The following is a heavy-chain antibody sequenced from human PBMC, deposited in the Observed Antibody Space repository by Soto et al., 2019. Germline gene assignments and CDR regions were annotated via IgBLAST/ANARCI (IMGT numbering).Heavy chain of an antibody. Sequence: PSETLSLTCTVSGDSISNYYWSWIRQPPGKGLEWIGYFSYRGSTNYNPSLKSRVTISVDTSKNQFSLKLSSVTAADTAVYYCARDRLRGYFDYWGQGTLVTVSS. CDR1: GDSISNYY. V-gene: IGHV4-59*01. CDR3: ARDRLRGYFDY. D-gene: IGHD3-16*01. J-gene: IGHJ4*02. CDR2: FSYRGST.